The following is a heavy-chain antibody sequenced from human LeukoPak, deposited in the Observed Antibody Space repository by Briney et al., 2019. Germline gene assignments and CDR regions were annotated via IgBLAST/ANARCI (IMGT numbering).Heavy chain of an antibody. V-gene: IGHV1-69*13. D-gene: IGHD6-25*01. CDR3: ARDLGGAAVPRDI. Sequence: ASVKVSCKASGGTFSSYAISWVRQAPGQGLEWTGGIIPIFGTSNYAQKFQDRVTITADESTSTAYMELSSLRSEDTAVYYCARDLGGAAVPRDIWGQGTMVTVSS. J-gene: IGHJ3*02. CDR2: IIPIFGTS. CDR1: GGTFSSYA.